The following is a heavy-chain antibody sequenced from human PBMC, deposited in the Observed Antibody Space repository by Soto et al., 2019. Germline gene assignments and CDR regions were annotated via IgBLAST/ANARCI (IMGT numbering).Heavy chain of an antibody. V-gene: IGHV3-74*01. CDR3: ARDTDGLHY. Sequence: GGSLRLSCAASGLIFSNYKMHWVRQAPGKGLLWVSRINTDGSIIDYADSVKGRFTVSRDNAKNTLYLQMNSLRADDTAVYYCARDTDGLHYWGQGTLVTLAS. J-gene: IGHJ4*02. CDR1: GLIFSNYK. CDR2: INTDGSII.